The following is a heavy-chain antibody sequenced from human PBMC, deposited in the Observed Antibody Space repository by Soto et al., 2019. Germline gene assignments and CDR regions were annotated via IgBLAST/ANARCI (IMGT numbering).Heavy chain of an antibody. Sequence: QVQLQESGPGLVKPSETLSLTCTVSGGSVSSGRFYWSWIRQPPGKGLEWIGYIYYTGSTKYNPSLRSGVTISVDTSKNQFSLKLTSVTAADTAVYYCARSGSGSGWLGGQGTLVTVSS. CDR2: IYYTGST. CDR3: ARSGSGSGWL. D-gene: IGHD6-19*01. V-gene: IGHV4-61*01. J-gene: IGHJ4*02. CDR1: GGSVSSGRFY.